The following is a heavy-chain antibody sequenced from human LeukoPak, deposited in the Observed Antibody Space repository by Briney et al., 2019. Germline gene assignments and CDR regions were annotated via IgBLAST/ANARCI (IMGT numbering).Heavy chain of an antibody. CDR3: AKALGYCSSTNCYPIDY. Sequence: GGSLRLSCAASGFTVSSNYMSWVRQAPGKGLEWVSGISWNSGNIGYADSVKGRFTISRDNAKNSLYLQMNSLRAEDTALYYCAKALGYCSSTNCYPIDYWGQGTLVTVSS. J-gene: IGHJ4*02. CDR1: GFTVSSNY. CDR2: ISWNSGNI. V-gene: IGHV3-9*01. D-gene: IGHD2-2*01.